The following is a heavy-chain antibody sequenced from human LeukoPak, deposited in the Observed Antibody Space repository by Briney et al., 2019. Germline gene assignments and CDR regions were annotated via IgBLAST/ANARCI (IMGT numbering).Heavy chain of an antibody. CDR3: ASEVAIVPAANPSKDDAFDL. CDR2: FWYDGINK. D-gene: IGHD2-2*01. CDR1: GLPFSTNG. Sequence: GRSLRLSCAASGLPFSTNGWNWVPRVPGKGLEWLALFWYDGINKYYADSVKGRFTISRDNSKNTLSLHMNGLRTEDTAVYYCASEVAIVPAANPSKDDAFDLWGQGTLLIVSS. J-gene: IGHJ3*01. V-gene: IGHV3-33*01.